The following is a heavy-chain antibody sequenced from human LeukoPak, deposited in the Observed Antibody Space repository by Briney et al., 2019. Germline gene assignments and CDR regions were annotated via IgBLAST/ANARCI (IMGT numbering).Heavy chain of an antibody. J-gene: IGHJ5*02. V-gene: IGHV4-34*01. CDR1: GGSFSGYY. CDR3: ARHPYYYDSSGYYLIGWFDP. CDR2: INHSGST. Sequence: SETLSLTCAVYGGSFSGYYWSWIRQPPGKGLEWIGEINHSGSTNYNPSLKSRVTISVDTSKNQFSLKLSSVTAADTAVYYCARHPYYYDSSGYYLIGWFDPWGQGTLVTVSS. D-gene: IGHD3-22*01.